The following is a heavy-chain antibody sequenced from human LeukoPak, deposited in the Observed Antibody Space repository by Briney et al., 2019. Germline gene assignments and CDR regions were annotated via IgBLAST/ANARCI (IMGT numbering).Heavy chain of an antibody. CDR1: GYTFTSYD. J-gene: IGHJ5*02. CDR2: IIPIFGTA. Sequence: SVKVSCKASGYTFTSYDISWVRQAPGQGLEWMGGIIPIFGTANYAQKFQGRVTITADKSTSTAYMELSSLRSEDTAVYYCARIPPTYGDYTWGQGTLVTVSS. V-gene: IGHV1-69*06. D-gene: IGHD4-17*01. CDR3: ARIPPTYGDYT.